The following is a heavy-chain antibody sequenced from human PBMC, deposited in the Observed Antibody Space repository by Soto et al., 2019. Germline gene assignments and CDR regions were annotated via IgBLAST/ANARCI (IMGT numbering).Heavy chain of an antibody. V-gene: IGHV5-51*01. CDR1: GYSFTSYW. CDR2: IYPGDSDT. J-gene: IGHJ6*02. Sequence: GESLKISCKGSGYSFTSYWIGWVRQMPGKGLEWMGIIYPGDSDTRYSPSFQGQVTISADKSISTAYLQWSSLKASDTAMYYCARPAWYYYDSSGYKGGMDVWGQGTTVTGSS. D-gene: IGHD3-22*01. CDR3: ARPAWYYYDSSGYKGGMDV.